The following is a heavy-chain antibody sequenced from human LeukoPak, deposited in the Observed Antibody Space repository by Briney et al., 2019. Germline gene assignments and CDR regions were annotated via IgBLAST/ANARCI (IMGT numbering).Heavy chain of an antibody. CDR2: INWNSGVT. Sequence: GGSLRLSCAASGFTFDDYGMGWVRQVPGRGLEWICGINWNSGVTGYADSVKGRFNISRDNAKNSLFLRMNSLRDEDTAFYYCARGDGPTVTADYFQNWGQGALVTVS. CDR1: GFTFDDYG. D-gene: IGHD4-17*01. J-gene: IGHJ1*01. V-gene: IGHV3-20*04. CDR3: ARGDGPTVTADYFQN.